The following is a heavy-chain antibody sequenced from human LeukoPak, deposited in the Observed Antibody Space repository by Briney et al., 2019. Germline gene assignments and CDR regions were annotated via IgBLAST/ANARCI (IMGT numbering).Heavy chain of an antibody. CDR2: INPNSGGT. D-gene: IGHD3-3*01. CDR3: ARLGSDYDFWSGSYNWFDP. J-gene: IGHJ5*02. V-gene: IGHV1-2*02. Sequence: ASVKVSCKASGYTLTGYYMHWVRQAPGQGLEWMGWINPNSGGTNYAQKFQGRVTMTRDTSISTAYMELSRLRSDDTAVYYCARLGSDYDFWSGSYNWFDPWGQGTLVTVSS. CDR1: GYTLTGYY.